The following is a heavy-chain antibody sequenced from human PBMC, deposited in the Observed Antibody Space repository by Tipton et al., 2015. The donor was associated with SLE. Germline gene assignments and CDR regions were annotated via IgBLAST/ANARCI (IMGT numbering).Heavy chain of an antibody. V-gene: IGHV4-31*03. CDR1: GGSISSGGYY. CDR2: IYYSGST. D-gene: IGHD6-13*01. J-gene: IGHJ4*02. CDR3: ASALRGGGSSWYYFDY. Sequence: TLSLTCTASGGSISSGGYYWSWIRQHPGKGLEWIGYIYYSGSTYYNPSLKSRVTISVDTSKNQFSLKLSSVTAADTAVYYCASALRGGGSSWYYFDYWGQGTLVTVSS.